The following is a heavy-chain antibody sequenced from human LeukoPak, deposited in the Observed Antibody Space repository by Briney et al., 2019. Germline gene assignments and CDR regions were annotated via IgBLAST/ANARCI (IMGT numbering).Heavy chain of an antibody. Sequence: ASVKVSCKASGYTFTSYGISWVRQAPGQGLKWMGWINPNSGGTNYAQKFQGRVTMTRDTSISTAYMELSRLRSDDTAVYYCARGSRLELGRYGYWGLGTLVTVSS. CDR3: ARGSRLELGRYGY. J-gene: IGHJ4*02. CDR1: GYTFTSYG. V-gene: IGHV1-2*02. D-gene: IGHD1-7*01. CDR2: INPNSGGT.